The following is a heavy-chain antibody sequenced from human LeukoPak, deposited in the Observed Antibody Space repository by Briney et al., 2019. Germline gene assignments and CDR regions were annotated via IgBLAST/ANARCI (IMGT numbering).Heavy chain of an antibody. V-gene: IGHV4-34*01. CDR3: ASRAVDIEATSTSRGAFDI. Sequence: SETLSLTCAVYGGSFSGYYWSWIRQPPGKGLEWIEEINHSGSTNYNPSLKSRVTISVDTSKNQFSLKLSSVTAADTAVYYCASRAVDIEATSTSRGAFDIWGQGTMVTVSS. CDR2: INHSGST. J-gene: IGHJ3*02. CDR1: GGSFSGYY. D-gene: IGHD5-12*01.